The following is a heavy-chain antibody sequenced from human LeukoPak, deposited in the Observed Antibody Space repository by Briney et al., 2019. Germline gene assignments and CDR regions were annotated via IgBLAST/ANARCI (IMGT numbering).Heavy chain of an antibody. D-gene: IGHD1-26*01. CDR3: AREYGGSYYFDY. CDR1: GFTFSSYA. J-gene: IGHJ4*02. CDR2: ISYDGSNK. Sequence: GRSLRLSCAASGFTFSSYAMHWVRQIPGKGLEGVEVISYDGSNKYYAASVKGRFTISRDNSKNTLYLQMNSLRAEDTAVYYCAREYGGSYYFDYWGQGTLVTVSS. V-gene: IGHV3-30*16.